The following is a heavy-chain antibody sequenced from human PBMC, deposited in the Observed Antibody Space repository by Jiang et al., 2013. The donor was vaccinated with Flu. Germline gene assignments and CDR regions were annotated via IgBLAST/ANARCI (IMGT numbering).Heavy chain of an antibody. J-gene: IGHJ4*02. CDR3: ARLDSSSWTIDY. Sequence: WISGHNGNTYFAQKLQGRVTMTTDTSTGTAYMELRSLRSDDTAVYYCARLDSSSWTIDYWGQGTLVTVSS. D-gene: IGHD6-13*01. V-gene: IGHV1-18*01. CDR2: ISGHNGNT.